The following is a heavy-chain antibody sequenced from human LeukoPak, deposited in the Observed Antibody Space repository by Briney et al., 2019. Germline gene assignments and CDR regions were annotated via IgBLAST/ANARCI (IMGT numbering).Heavy chain of an antibody. CDR2: IYTGGST. D-gene: IGHD7-27*01. J-gene: IGHJ4*02. V-gene: IGHV4-61*02. CDR3: ARDNWGGFNEEYFDY. CDR1: GGSISSGSYY. Sequence: PSETLSLTCSVSGGSISSGSYYWTWIRRPAGKGLEWIGRIYTGGSTNYNPSLKSRVTISVDTSNNHFSLKLSSVTAADTAVYYCARDNWGGFNEEYFDYWGQGTLVTVSS.